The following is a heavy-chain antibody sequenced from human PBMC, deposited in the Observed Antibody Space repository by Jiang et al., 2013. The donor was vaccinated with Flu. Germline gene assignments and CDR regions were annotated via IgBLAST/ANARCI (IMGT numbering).Heavy chain of an antibody. CDR3: ARLSMTSFGGPVVIPFDS. J-gene: IGHJ4*02. CDR1: GFSLSTSGVG. Sequence: VKPTQTLTLTCTFSGFSLSTSGVGIGWVRQSPGKALECLALIYWNDDRRYSPSLKGRLTITKDTSKNQVVLRMTNMDSVDTATYYCARLSMTSFGGPVVIPFDSWGQGTRSPSPQ. CDR2: IYWNDDR. V-gene: IGHV2-5*01. D-gene: IGHD3-16*02.